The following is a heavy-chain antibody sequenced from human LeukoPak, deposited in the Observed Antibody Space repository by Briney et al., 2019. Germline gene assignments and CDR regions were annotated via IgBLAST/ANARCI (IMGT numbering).Heavy chain of an antibody. CDR2: IKSKTDGGTT. D-gene: IGHD3-22*01. CDR1: GFTFSNAW. J-gene: IGHJ4*02. V-gene: IGHV3-15*01. Sequence: PGGSLRLSCAASGFTFSNAWMSWVRQVPGKGLEWVGRIKSKTDGGTTDYAAPVKGRFTISRDDSKNTLYLQMNSLKTEDTAVYYCTTEDVVVVILDYWGQGTLVTVSS. CDR3: TTEDVVVVILDY.